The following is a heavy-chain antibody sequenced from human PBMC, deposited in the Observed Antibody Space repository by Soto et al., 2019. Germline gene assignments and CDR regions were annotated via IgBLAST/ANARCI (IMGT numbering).Heavy chain of an antibody. CDR2: VVPVFAIA. CDR1: GGTFHSYA. V-gene: IGHV1-69*12. Sequence: QAQLVQSGAEVKIPGSSVRISCKASGGTFHSYAISWVRQAPGQRLEWVGGVVPVFAIADYAQKFQGRATISADESTGTVYLDLSSLTSEDTATYYCARDKRYLSASTGSYYYGMDVWGQGTTVNGSS. J-gene: IGHJ6*02. CDR3: ARDKRYLSASTGSYYYGMDV. D-gene: IGHD2-8*02.